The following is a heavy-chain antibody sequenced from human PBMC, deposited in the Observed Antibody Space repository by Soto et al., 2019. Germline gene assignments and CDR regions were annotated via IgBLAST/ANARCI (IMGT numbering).Heavy chain of an antibody. Sequence: PGGSLRLSCEGSGFVFSDDWMGWVRQAPGRGLEWVANIRQGGRYTPYMDSVKGRFTIARDNDRNSVYLQMNSLRVEDTAIYYCAAWPLRRWFVYWGQRLLVTVSS. J-gene: IGHJ4*02. CDR2: IRQGGRYT. CDR3: AAWPLRRWFVY. CDR1: GFVFSDDW. V-gene: IGHV3-7*05.